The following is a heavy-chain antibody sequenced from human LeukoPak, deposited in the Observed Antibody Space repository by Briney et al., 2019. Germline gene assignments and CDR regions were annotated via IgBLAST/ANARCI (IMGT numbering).Heavy chain of an antibody. CDR2: INPHSDGT. CDR1: VDTFTGYY. Sequence: ASLRGSSEASVDTFTGYYMHWVREAPGQGREWMGGINPHSDGTKYAQKFQGRVNMTRDTSISTAYMELSRLRSDDTAVYYCARVLGDYDGHDAFDIWGQGTMVTVSS. V-gene: IGHV1-2*02. CDR3: ARVLGDYDGHDAFDI. J-gene: IGHJ3*02. D-gene: IGHD4-17*01.